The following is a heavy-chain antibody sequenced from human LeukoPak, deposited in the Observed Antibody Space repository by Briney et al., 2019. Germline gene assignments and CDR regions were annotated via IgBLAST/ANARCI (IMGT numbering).Heavy chain of an antibody. Sequence: PGGSLRLSCAASGFTFSNFAMSWVRQAPGKGLEWVSLISNGGSSTYYADSVKGRFTISRDNAKNSLYLQMNSLRAEDTAVYYCARGPPLFDPWGQGTLVTVSS. CDR2: ISNGGSST. CDR3: ARGPPLFDP. CDR1: GFTFSNFA. V-gene: IGHV3-23*01. J-gene: IGHJ5*02.